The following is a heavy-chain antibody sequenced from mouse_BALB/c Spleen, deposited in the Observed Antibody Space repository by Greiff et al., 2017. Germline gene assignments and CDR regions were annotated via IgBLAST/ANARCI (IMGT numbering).Heavy chain of an antibody. CDR2: IDPANGNT. D-gene: IGHD2-1*01. CDR1: GFNIKDTY. J-gene: IGHJ3*01. CDR3: ARSDGNYVGSFAY. V-gene: IGHV14-3*02. Sequence: EVKLMESGAELVKPGASVKLSCTASGFNIKDTYMHWVKQRPEQGLEWIGRIDPANGNTKYDPKFQGKATITADTSSNTAYLQLSSLTSEDTAVYYCARSDGNYVGSFAYWGQGTLVTVSA.